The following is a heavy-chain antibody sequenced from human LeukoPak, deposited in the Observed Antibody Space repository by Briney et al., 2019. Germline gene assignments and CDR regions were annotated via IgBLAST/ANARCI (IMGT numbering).Heavy chain of an antibody. V-gene: IGHV3-30*04. Sequence: GGSLRLSCAASGFIFNNYAMHWVRQAPGKGLEWVAYIQYDGSNQQYADSVKGRFSISRDSSKNILYLQMNSLRAEDTAVYYCAKDRCSNGVGCYYYYMDVWGKGTTVTISS. D-gene: IGHD2-8*01. J-gene: IGHJ6*03. CDR2: IQYDGSNQ. CDR1: GFIFNNYA. CDR3: AKDRCSNGVGCYYYYMDV.